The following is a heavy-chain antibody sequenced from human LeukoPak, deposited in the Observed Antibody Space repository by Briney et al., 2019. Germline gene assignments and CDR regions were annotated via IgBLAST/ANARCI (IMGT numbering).Heavy chain of an antibody. Sequence: GGSLRLSCAASGFTFSIHGIDWVRQAPGKGLECVSAISGSGGSTYYADSVKGRFTSSRDNSKNTLDLKMNILRAGEMAVYYCAKFQGSLGHSIRWSDNWSDPWGKGTLVTVP. V-gene: IGHV3-23*01. CDR1: GFTFSIHG. D-gene: IGHD6-13*01. CDR2: ISGSGGST. J-gene: IGHJ5*02. CDR3: AKFQGSLGHSIRWSDNWSDP.